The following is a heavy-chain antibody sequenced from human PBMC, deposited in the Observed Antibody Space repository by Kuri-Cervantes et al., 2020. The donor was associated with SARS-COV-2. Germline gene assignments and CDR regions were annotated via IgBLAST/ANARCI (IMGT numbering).Heavy chain of an antibody. J-gene: IGHJ3*02. CDR1: GFTFSNAW. CDR2: IKSKTDGGTT. D-gene: IGHD3-3*01. Sequence: GESLKISCAASGFTFSNAWMSWVRQAPGKGLEWVGRIKSKTDGGTTDYAAPVKGRFTISRDDSKNTLYLQMNSLKTEDTAVYYCTTPRDYDSWSGYQTTDAFDIWGQGTMVTVSS. CDR3: TTPRDYDSWSGYQTTDAFDI. V-gene: IGHV3-15*01.